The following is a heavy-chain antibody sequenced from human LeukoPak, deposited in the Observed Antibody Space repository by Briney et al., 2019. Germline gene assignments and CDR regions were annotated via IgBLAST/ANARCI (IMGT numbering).Heavy chain of an antibody. J-gene: IGHJ4*02. CDR3: AANPPPYYYGSGSYYFDY. V-gene: IGHV1-58*01. CDR1: GFTFTSSA. D-gene: IGHD3-10*01. CDR2: IVVGSGNT. Sequence: SVTVSCKASGFTFTSSAVQWVRQARGQRLEWIGWIVVGSGNTNYAQKFQERVTITRDMSTSTAYMELSSLRSEDTAVYYCAANPPPYYYGSGSYYFDYWGQGTLVTVSS.